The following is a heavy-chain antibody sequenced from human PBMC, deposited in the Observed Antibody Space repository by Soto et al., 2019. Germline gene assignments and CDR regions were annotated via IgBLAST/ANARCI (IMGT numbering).Heavy chain of an antibody. V-gene: IGHV3-33*01. CDR3: AAGLDILTGYYRLGYYYYGMDV. D-gene: IGHD3-9*01. J-gene: IGHJ6*02. CDR2: VWLDGRNK. CDR1: GFTFSSYG. Sequence: GGSLRLSCAASGFTFSSYGMHWVRQAPGKGLEWVAVVWLDGRNKYYADPVRGRFSISRDDSTNTLYLQLSSLRVEDTAVYYCAAGLDILTGYYRLGYYYYGMDVWGQGTTVTVSS.